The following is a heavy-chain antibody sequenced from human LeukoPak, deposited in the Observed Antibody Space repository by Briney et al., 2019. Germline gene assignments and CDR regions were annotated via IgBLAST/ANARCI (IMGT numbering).Heavy chain of an antibody. V-gene: IGHV3-23*01. CDR1: GFTFSASD. Sequence: PGGSLRLSCAASGFTFSASDMNWVRQAPGKGLEWVSGISGSGDRTYYEGSVKGRFTISRDNSKNTLYLQMNSLRAEDTAVYYCAKGSIVGATSYYYLDVWGTGTTVTVSS. D-gene: IGHD1-26*01. J-gene: IGHJ6*03. CDR3: AKGSIVGATSYYYLDV. CDR2: ISGSGDRT.